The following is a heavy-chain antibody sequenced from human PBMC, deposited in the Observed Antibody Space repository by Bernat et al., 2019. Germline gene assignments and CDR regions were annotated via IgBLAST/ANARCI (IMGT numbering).Heavy chain of an antibody. J-gene: IGHJ3*02. D-gene: IGHD3-9*01. Sequence: QVQLVESGGGVVQPGRSLRLSCAASGFTFSSYGMHWVRQAPGKGLEWVAVIWYDGSNKYYADSVKGRFTISRDNSKNTLYLQMNSLRAEDTAVYYFAKGELVGGFDIGGQGTMVTVSS. CDR3: AKGELVGGFDI. V-gene: IGHV3-33*06. CDR2: IWYDGSNK. CDR1: GFTFSSYG.